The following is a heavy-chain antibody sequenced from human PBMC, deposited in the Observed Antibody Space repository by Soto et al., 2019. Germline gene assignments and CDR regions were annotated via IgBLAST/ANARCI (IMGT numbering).Heavy chain of an antibody. CDR3: SRDSGSITGTTLFDY. V-gene: IGHV1-3*01. CDR2: INAGNGNT. CDR1: GYTFTSYA. Sequence: QVQLVQSGAEVKKPGASVKVSCKASGYTFTSYAMHWVRQAPGQRLEWMGWINAGNGNTKYSQKFQGRVTITRDTTGCSAHRELSSLRSEDAAVYYCSRDSGSITGTTLFDYWGQGTLVTVSS. D-gene: IGHD1-7*01. J-gene: IGHJ4*02.